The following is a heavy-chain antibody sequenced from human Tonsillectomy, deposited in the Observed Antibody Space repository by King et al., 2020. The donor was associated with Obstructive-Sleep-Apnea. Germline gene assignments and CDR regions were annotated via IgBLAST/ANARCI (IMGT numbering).Heavy chain of an antibody. Sequence: VQLVESGGGLVQPGGSLRLSCAASGFTFSSYAMSWVRQAPGKGLEWVSTISGSGGNTNYTDSVKGRLTISRDNSKNTLYLQMNSLRAEETAVYYCAKGRGYNYPNWYFDFWGRGTLVTVSS. V-gene: IGHV3-23*04. D-gene: IGHD5-18*01. J-gene: IGHJ2*01. CDR3: AKGRGYNYPNWYFDF. CDR1: GFTFSSYA. CDR2: ISGSGGNT.